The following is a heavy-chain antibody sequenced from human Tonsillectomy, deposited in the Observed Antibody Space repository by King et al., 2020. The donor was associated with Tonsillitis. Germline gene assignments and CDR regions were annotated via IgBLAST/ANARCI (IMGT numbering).Heavy chain of an antibody. Sequence: VQLVESGGGVVQPGRSLRLSCAASGFTFSSYAMHWVRQAPGKGLEWVAVISYDGSNKYYADSVKGRFTISRDNSKNTLYLQMNSLRAEDTAVYYCARGLYGPRVITPYYFDYWGQGTLVTVSS. D-gene: IGHD3-10*01. CDR2: ISYDGSNK. CDR1: GFTFSSYA. V-gene: IGHV3-30-3*01. J-gene: IGHJ4*02. CDR3: ARGLYGPRVITPYYFDY.